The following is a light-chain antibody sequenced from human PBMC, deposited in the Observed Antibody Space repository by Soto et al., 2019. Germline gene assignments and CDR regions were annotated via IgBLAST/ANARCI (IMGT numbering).Light chain of an antibody. Sequence: EVVLTQSPATLSVSPGEGATLSCRASESVNNKLGWYQQKPGQAPRLLIYRASTRGTGIPARFSGSGSGTEFTLTISSLQSEDSAVYYCHQYNNWFPFTFGQGTRLEIK. CDR3: HQYNNWFPFT. J-gene: IGKJ5*01. CDR1: ESVNNK. CDR2: RAS. V-gene: IGKV3-15*01.